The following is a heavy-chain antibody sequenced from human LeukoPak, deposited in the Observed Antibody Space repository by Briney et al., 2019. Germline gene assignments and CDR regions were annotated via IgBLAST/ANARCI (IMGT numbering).Heavy chain of an antibody. CDR2: IYYSGST. D-gene: IGHD1-26*01. Sequence: SETLSLACTVSGGSISSSSYYWGWIRQPPGKGLEWIGSIYYSGSTYYNPSLKSRVTISVDTSKNQFSLKLSSVTAADTAVYYCARALGATPLGMDVWGQGTTVTVSS. V-gene: IGHV4-39*07. CDR3: ARALGATPLGMDV. CDR1: GGSISSSSYY. J-gene: IGHJ6*02.